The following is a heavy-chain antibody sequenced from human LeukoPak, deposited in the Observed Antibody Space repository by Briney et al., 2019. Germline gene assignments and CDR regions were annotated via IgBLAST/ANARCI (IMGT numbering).Heavy chain of an antibody. CDR3: ARVSIAVAVHFDY. J-gene: IGHJ4*02. CDR1: GFTFSSYW. D-gene: IGHD6-19*01. Sequence: GGSLRLSRAASGFTFSSYWMHWVRQAPGKGLVWVSRINSDGSSTSYADPVKGRFTISRDNAKNTLYLQMNSLRAEDTAVYYCARVSIAVAVHFDYWGQGTLVTVSS. CDR2: INSDGSST. V-gene: IGHV3-74*01.